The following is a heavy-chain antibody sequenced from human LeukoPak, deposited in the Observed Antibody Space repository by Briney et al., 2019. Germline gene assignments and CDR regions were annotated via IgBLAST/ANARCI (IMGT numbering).Heavy chain of an antibody. D-gene: IGHD3-22*01. CDR1: GFTFRRYS. CDR3: AKGQDYYDSSGLWDY. J-gene: IGHJ4*02. Sequence: GGSLRLSCAASGFTFRRYSMNWVRQAPGKGLEWLSYISSGSSTVYYAYSVNGRFTISRDNAQNSLYLQMSSLRDEDTAVYYCAKGQDYYDSSGLWDYWGQGTLVTVSS. CDR2: ISSGSSTV. V-gene: IGHV3-48*02.